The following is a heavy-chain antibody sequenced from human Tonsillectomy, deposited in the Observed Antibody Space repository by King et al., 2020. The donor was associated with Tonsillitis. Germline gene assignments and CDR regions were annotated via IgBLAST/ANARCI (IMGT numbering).Heavy chain of an antibody. Sequence: VQLVESGGGLVKPGGSLRLSCAASGFTFSRYGMNWVRQAPGKGREWVSSISGGSSFIYYADSVQGRFTISRDNAKNSLYLQMNSLRAEDTAVYYCARDHSSGYPTPNYWGQGTLVTVSS. CDR2: ISGGSSFI. D-gene: IGHD3-22*01. CDR1: GFTFSRYG. CDR3: ARDHSSGYPTPNY. V-gene: IGHV3-21*01. J-gene: IGHJ4*02.